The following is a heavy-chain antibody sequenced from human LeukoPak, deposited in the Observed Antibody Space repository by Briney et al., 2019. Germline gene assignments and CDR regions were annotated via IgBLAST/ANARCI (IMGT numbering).Heavy chain of an antibody. CDR3: VRLGFSMVRGFIAYYGMDV. CDR2: IRNKAKSYST. J-gene: IGHJ6*02. D-gene: IGHD3-10*01. V-gene: IGHV3-72*01. CDR1: GFTFSDHY. Sequence: GGSLRLSCAASGFTFSDHYMDWVRQAPGKGLEWFARIRNKAKSYSTEYAASVKGRFTTSRDDSKKSLYLQMHSLKTEDTAVYYCVRLGFSMVRGFIAYYGMDVWGQGTTVTVSS.